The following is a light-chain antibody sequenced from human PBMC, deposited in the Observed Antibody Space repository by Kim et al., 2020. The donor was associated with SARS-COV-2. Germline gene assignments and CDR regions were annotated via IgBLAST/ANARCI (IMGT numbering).Light chain of an antibody. Sequence: QSALTQPASVSGSPGQSITISCTGTNSDVGRYNLVSWYQQHPDKAPKLIIFEVTKRPSGISDRFSGSKSGSTASLTISGLQAEDEADYYCCSYAGTNNLDVVFGGGTQLTVL. J-gene: IGLJ2*01. CDR2: EVT. CDR3: CSYAGTNNLDVV. V-gene: IGLV2-23*02. CDR1: NSDVGRYNL.